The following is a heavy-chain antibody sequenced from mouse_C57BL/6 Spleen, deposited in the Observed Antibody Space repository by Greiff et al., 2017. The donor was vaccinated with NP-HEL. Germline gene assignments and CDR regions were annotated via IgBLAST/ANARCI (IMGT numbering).Heavy chain of an antibody. CDR2: ISDGGSYT. V-gene: IGHV5-4*01. J-gene: IGHJ3*01. Sequence: EVMLVESGGGLVKPGGSLKLSCAASGFTFSSYAMSWVRQTPEKRLEWVATISDGGSYTYYPDNVKGRFTISRDNAKNNLYLQMSHLKSEDTAMYYCARDGDYDYDEGFAYWGQGTLVTVSA. CDR3: ARDGDYDYDEGFAY. CDR1: GFTFSSYA. D-gene: IGHD2-4*01.